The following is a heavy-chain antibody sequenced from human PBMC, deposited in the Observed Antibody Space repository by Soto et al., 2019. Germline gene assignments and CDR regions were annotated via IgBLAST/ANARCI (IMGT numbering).Heavy chain of an antibody. Sequence: ASVKVSCKASGYTFSSYYMNWVRQAPGQGLEWLGWISPYDGYTHYAQILQGRVSMTTDTSTKTAYMELRSLRSDDTAMYYCARGGYYDSSGARNYYFYGMNVWGQGTTVTVSS. D-gene: IGHD3-22*01. CDR3: ARGGYYDSSGARNYYFYGMNV. CDR2: ISPYDGYT. CDR1: GYTFSSYY. V-gene: IGHV1-18*04. J-gene: IGHJ6*02.